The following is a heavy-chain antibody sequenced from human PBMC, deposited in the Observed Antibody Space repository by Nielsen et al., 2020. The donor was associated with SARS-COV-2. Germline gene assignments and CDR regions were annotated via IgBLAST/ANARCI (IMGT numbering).Heavy chain of an antibody. CDR3: ARDGVRDDYYFDY. CDR1: GFTFSSYS. Sequence: GESLKISCAASGFTFSSYSMNWVRQAPGKGLEWVSYISSSSSTIYYADSVKGRFTISRDNAKNSLYLQMNSLRAEDTAVYYCARDGVRDDYYFDYWGQGTLVTVSS. D-gene: IGHD3-3*01. CDR2: ISSSSSTI. J-gene: IGHJ4*02. V-gene: IGHV3-48*01.